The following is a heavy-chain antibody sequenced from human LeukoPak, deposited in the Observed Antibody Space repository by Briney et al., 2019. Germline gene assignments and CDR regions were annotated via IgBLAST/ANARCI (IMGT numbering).Heavy chain of an antibody. CDR1: EYSFTSYW. CDR3: AREAEVGATSYYYGMDV. V-gene: IGHV5-51*01. D-gene: IGHD1-26*01. J-gene: IGHJ6*02. Sequence: GESLKISCKGSEYSFTSYWIGWVRQMPGKGLEWMGIIYPGDSDTRYSPSFQGQVTISADKSISTAYLQWSSLKASDTAMYYCAREAEVGATSYYYGMDVWGQGTTVTVSS. CDR2: IYPGDSDT.